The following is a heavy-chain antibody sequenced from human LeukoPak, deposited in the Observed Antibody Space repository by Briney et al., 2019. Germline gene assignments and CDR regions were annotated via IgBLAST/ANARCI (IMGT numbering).Heavy chain of an antibody. CDR2: INHSGST. V-gene: IGHV4-34*01. J-gene: IGHJ4*02. CDR3: ARGISSGWYEPFDY. Sequence: SETLSLTCAVYGGSFSGYYWSWIRQPPWKGLEWIGEINHSGSTNYNPSLKSRVTISVDTSKNQFSLKLSSVTAADTAVYYCARGISSGWYEPFDYWGQGTLVTVSS. D-gene: IGHD6-19*01. CDR1: GGSFSGYY.